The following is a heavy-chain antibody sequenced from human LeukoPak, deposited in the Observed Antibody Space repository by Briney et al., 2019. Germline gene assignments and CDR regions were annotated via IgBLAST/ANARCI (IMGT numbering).Heavy chain of an antibody. CDR2: ISSSSSYT. V-gene: IGHV3-11*06. J-gene: IGHJ5*02. CDR1: GFTFSDYY. CDR3: AREKIPPNNCFAP. Sequence: PGGSLRLSCAASGFTFSDYYMSWIRQAPGKGLEWVSYISSSSSYTNYADSVKGRFTISRDNAKNSLYLQMNSLRAEDTAVYYCAREKIPPNNCFAPWGQGPLVTVSS.